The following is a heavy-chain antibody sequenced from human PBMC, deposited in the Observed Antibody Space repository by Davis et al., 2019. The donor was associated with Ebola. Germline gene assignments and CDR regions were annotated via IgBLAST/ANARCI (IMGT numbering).Heavy chain of an antibody. CDR3: ARGGGRVRGVIIGYYYGMDV. Sequence: GESLKISCAASGFTFSSYWMSWVRQAPGKGLEWVANIKQDGSEKYYVDSVKGRFTISRDNAKNSLYLQMNSLRAEDTAVYYCARGGGRVRGVIIGYYYGMDVWGKGTTVTVSS. D-gene: IGHD3-10*01. CDR1: GFTFSSYW. CDR2: IKQDGSEK. V-gene: IGHV3-7*03. J-gene: IGHJ6*04.